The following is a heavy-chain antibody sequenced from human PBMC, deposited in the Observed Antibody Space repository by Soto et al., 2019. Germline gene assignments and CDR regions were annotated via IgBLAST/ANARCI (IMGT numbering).Heavy chain of an antibody. D-gene: IGHD3-10*01. Sequence: QVQLVQSGAEVKKPGASVKVSCKASGYTFTSYGISWVRQAPGQGLEWMGWISAYNGNTNYAQKLQGRVTMTTDTSASTGYMELRRLRCDDTAVYYCARGPDGSGVRRGRWFDPWGQGTLVTVSS. CDR3: ARGPDGSGVRRGRWFDP. V-gene: IGHV1-18*04. J-gene: IGHJ5*02. CDR2: ISAYNGNT. CDR1: GYTFTSYG.